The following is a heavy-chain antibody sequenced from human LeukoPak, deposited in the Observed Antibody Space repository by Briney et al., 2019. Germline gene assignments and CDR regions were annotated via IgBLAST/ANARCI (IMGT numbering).Heavy chain of an antibody. D-gene: IGHD4-17*01. CDR2: INNDGSGT. CDR1: GYTFTGYY. V-gene: IGHV3-7*05. CDR3: ASKAVTYYYDY. J-gene: IGHJ4*02. Sequence: ASVRVSCKASGYTFTGYYIHWVRQAPGKGLEWVANINNDGSGTYYVDSVEGRFTISRDNAKNSLFLQMNSLRAEDTAVYYCASKAVTYYYDYWGQGTLVIVSS.